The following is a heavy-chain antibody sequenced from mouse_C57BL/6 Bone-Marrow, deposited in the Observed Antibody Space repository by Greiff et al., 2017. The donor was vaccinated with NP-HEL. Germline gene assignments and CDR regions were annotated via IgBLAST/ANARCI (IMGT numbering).Heavy chain of an antibody. J-gene: IGHJ4*01. CDR2: IHPNSGST. CDR3: ARDDGYYFYYATDY. Sequence: QVQLQQPGAELVKPGASVKLSCKASGYTFTSYWMHWVKQRPGQGLEWIGMIHPNSGSTNYNEKFKSKATLTVDKSSSTAYMQLSSLTSEDSAVYYCARDDGYYFYYATDYWGQGTSVTVSS. V-gene: IGHV1-64*01. CDR1: GYTFTSYW. D-gene: IGHD2-3*01.